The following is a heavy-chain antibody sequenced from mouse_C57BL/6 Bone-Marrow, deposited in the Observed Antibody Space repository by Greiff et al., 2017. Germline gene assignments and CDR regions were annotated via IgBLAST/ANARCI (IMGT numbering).Heavy chain of an antibody. Sequence: VQLQQSGPELVKPGASVKIPCKASGYTFTDYNMDWVKQSHGKSLEWIGDINPNNGGTSYNQKFKGKATLTVDKSSSTAYMELRSLTSEDTAVYYCASDLLFPHWYFDVWGTGTTVTVSS. D-gene: IGHD2-10*01. CDR2: INPNNGGT. CDR3: ASDLLFPHWYFDV. J-gene: IGHJ1*03. V-gene: IGHV1-18*01. CDR1: GYTFTDYN.